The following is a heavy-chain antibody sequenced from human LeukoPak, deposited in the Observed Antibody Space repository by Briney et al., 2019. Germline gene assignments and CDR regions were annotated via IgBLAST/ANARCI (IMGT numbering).Heavy chain of an antibody. D-gene: IGHD7-27*01. CDR3: ARHLGTYSDH. V-gene: IGHV3-74*01. Sequence: GASLRLSCAASGFTFSGYWMYWVRQAPGKGLVWVSLINPDGSSTNYADSVKGRFTISRDNAKNTLYLQVNSLRADDSAVYYCARHLGTYSDHWGQGTLVTVSS. J-gene: IGHJ4*02. CDR1: GFTFSGYW. CDR2: INPDGSST.